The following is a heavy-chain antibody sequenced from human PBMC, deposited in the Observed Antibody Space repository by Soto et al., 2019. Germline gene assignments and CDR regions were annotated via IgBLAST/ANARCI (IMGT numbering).Heavy chain of an antibody. D-gene: IGHD5-12*01. CDR2: IKGDGRET. CDR3: LRGNSGYGNFDY. J-gene: IGHJ4*02. V-gene: IGHV3-74*01. CDR1: GFTFSSYW. Sequence: GGSLRLSCAASGFTFSSYWMHWVRQAPGKGLVWVSRIKGDGRETNYADSVKGRFTISRDNAKNTLYLQLNSLRAEDTAVYYCLRGNSGYGNFDYWGQGTRVTVSS.